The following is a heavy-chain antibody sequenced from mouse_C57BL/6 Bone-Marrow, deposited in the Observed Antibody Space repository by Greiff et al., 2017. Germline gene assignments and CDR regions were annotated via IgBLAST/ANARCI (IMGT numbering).Heavy chain of an antibody. Sequence: EVKLMASEGGLVQPGSSMKLSCTASGFTFSDYYMAWVRQVPEKGLEWVANINYDGSSTYYLDSLKSRFIISRDNAKNILYLQMSSLKSEDTATYYCARGGSYYYGSLDYWGQGTTLTVSS. J-gene: IGHJ2*01. D-gene: IGHD1-1*01. CDR2: INYDGSST. CDR3: ARGGSYYYGSLDY. CDR1: GFTFSDYY. V-gene: IGHV5-16*01.